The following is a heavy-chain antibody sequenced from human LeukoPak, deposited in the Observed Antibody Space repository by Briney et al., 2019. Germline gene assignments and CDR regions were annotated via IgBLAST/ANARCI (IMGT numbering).Heavy chain of an antibody. D-gene: IGHD1-1*01. J-gene: IGHJ4*02. CDR1: GFIFSSHT. CDR2: ISKDGTND. CDR3: ARSTLGTMTRLGDY. Sequence: GGSLRLSCAASGFIFSSHTMHWVRPAPGKGLEWVALISKDGTNDYYADSVKGRFTISRDNSKNTLYLQMNSLISEDTAVYYCARSTLGTMTRLGDYWGQGTLVTVSS. V-gene: IGHV3-30-3*01.